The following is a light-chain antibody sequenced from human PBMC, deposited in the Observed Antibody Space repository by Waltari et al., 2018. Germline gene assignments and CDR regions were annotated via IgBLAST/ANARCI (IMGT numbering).Light chain of an antibody. V-gene: IGKV3-20*01. Sequence: TVLTQSPGTLSLSPGERATLSCRASQSLGGNDLVWYQQKPGQPPRLLIYGVSRRATGVPDRFSGSGSGTDFTLTITRLEPEDFAVYYCYHHDYSLTFGGGTKVEI. CDR3: YHHDYSLT. CDR1: QSLGGND. J-gene: IGKJ4*01. CDR2: GVS.